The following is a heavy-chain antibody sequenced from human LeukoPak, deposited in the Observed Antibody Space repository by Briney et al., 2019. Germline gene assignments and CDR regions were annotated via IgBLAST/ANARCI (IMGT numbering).Heavy chain of an antibody. V-gene: IGHV3-7*01. CDR2: IKQDGSEK. Sequence: PGGSLRLSCAASGFTFSSYWMSWVRQAPGKGLEWVANIKQDGSEKYYVDSVKGRFTISRDNAKNSLYLQMNSLRAEDTAVYYCAKIGVVPAAPSEAYMDVWGKGTTVTVSS. CDR1: GFTFSSYW. CDR3: AKIGVVPAAPSEAYMDV. J-gene: IGHJ6*03. D-gene: IGHD2-2*01.